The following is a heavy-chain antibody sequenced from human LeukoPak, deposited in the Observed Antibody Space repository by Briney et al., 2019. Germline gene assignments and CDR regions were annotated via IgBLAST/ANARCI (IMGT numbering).Heavy chain of an antibody. CDR3: AGEMTTVTRGDY. J-gene: IGHJ4*02. CDR1: GGSISSSGYY. CDR2: IYYSGST. D-gene: IGHD4-11*01. Sequence: PSETLSLTCTVSGGSISSSGYYWGWIRQPPGKGLEWIGSIYYSGSTYYNPSLKSRVTISVDTSKNQFSLKLSSVTAADTAVYYCAGEMTTVTRGDYWGQGTLVTVSS. V-gene: IGHV4-39*02.